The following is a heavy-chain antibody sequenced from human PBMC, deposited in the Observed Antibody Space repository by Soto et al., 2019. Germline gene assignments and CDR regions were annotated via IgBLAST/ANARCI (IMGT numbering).Heavy chain of an antibody. CDR1: GFTFSNYA. D-gene: IGHD2-2*01. CDR2: ISAIGGST. V-gene: IGHV3-23*01. J-gene: IGHJ6*02. CDR3: ARVLGDVLVPAAMHYYYYYGMDV. Sequence: GGSLRLSCAASGFTFSNYAMGWVRQAPGKGLEWVSAISAIGGSTHYADSVKGRFTISRDNSKNTLYLQMHSLRAEDTAVYYCARVLGDVLVPAAMHYYYYYGMDVWGQGTTVTVSS.